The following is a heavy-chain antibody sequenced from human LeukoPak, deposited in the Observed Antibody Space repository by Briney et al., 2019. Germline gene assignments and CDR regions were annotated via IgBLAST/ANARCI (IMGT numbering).Heavy chain of an antibody. D-gene: IGHD2-15*01. CDR2: ISYDGSNK. V-gene: IGHV3-30-3*01. Sequence: PGGSLRLSCAASGFTFSSYAMHWVRQAPGKGLEWVAVISYDGSNKYYADSVKGRFTISRDNSKNTLYLQMNSLRAEDTAVYYCARDRPPGWPPYPRNQKYYFDYGGQGPLVTVPS. CDR3: ARDRPPGWPPYPRNQKYYFDY. J-gene: IGHJ4*02. CDR1: GFTFSSYA.